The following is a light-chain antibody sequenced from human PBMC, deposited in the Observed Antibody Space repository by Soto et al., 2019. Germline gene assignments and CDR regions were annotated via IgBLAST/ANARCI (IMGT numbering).Light chain of an antibody. V-gene: IGKV4-1*01. J-gene: IGKJ3*01. Sequence: IVMTQSPDSLAVSLGERATINCRSSQTILYRPNSQSYLAWYQQKSGQPPKLLIYWTSTRESGVPDRFSGSEYGTDFTLTISNLQPEDAAVYYCQQFYSSPYTFGPGTNVDVK. CDR3: QQFYSSPYT. CDR2: WTS. CDR1: QTILYRPNSQSY.